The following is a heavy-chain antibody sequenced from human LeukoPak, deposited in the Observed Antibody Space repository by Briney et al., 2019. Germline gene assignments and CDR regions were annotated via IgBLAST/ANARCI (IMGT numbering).Heavy chain of an antibody. J-gene: IGHJ6*02. D-gene: IGHD4-17*01. CDR3: ASSTLPGDLDYYYYYGMDV. V-gene: IGHV1-69*05. Sequence: SVKVSCKASGGTFSSYAISWVRQAPGQGLEWMGGIIPIFGTANYAQKFQGRVTITTDESTSTAYMELSSLRSEDTAVYYCASSTLPGDLDYYYYYGMDVWGQGTTVTVSS. CDR2: IIPIFGTA. CDR1: GGTFSSYA.